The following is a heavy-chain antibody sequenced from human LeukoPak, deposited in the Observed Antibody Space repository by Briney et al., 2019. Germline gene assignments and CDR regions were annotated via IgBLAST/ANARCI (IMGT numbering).Heavy chain of an antibody. V-gene: IGHV1-18*04. CDR2: ISAYNGNT. J-gene: IGHJ4*02. CDR1: GYTFTGYY. D-gene: IGHD6-13*01. Sequence: ASVKVSCKASGYTFTGYYMHWVRQAPGQGLEWMGWISAYNGNTNYAQKLQGRVTMTTDTSTSTAYMELRSLRSDDTAVYYCARDWYSSSWYWDWWGQGTLVTVSS. CDR3: ARDWYSSSWYWDW.